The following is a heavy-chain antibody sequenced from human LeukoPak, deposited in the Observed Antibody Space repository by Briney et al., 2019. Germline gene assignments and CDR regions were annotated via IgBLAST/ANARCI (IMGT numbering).Heavy chain of an antibody. D-gene: IGHD6-6*01. V-gene: IGHV3-30*02. CDR3: AKDRQDAFDI. J-gene: IGHJ3*02. CDR2: IRYDGSNK. CDR1: AFTFSTYA. Sequence: GGSLRLSCAASAFTFSTYAMTWVRQAPGKGLEWVAFIRYDGSNKYYADSVKGRFTISRDNSKNTLYLQMNSLRAEDTAVYYCAKDRQDAFDIWGQGTMVTVSS.